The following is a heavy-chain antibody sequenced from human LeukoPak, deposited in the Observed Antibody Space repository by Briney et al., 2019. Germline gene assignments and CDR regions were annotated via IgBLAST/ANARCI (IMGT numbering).Heavy chain of an antibody. D-gene: IGHD3-10*01. Sequence: ASVKVSCKASGYTFTGYYIHWVRQAPGQGLEWMGWINPDSGGTNYAQKFQGRVTMTWDTSISTAYMELSRLRSDDTAVYYCARGRFYTSGSYYNRLDYWGQGTLVTVSS. V-gene: IGHV1-2*02. CDR3: ARGRFYTSGSYYNRLDY. CDR2: INPDSGGT. J-gene: IGHJ4*02. CDR1: GYTFTGYY.